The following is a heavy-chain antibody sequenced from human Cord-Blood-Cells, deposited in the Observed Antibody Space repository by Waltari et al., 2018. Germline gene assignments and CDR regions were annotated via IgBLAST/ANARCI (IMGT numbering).Heavy chain of an antibody. CDR3: AREKGGGIVVVPAAIDY. Sequence: QVQLQESGPGLVKPSETLSLTCAVSGYSISSGYYWGWIRQPPGKGLEWIGSIYHSGSTYYHPSLKSRVTISVDTSKNQFSRKLSSVTAADTAVYYCAREKGGGIVVVPAAIDYWGQGTLVTVSS. V-gene: IGHV4-38-2*02. D-gene: IGHD2-2*01. CDR2: IYHSGST. J-gene: IGHJ4*02. CDR1: GYSISSGYY.